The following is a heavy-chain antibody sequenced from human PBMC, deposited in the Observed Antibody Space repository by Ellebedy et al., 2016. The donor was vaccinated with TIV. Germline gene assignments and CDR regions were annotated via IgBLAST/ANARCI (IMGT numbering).Heavy chain of an antibody. V-gene: IGHV3-11*06. CDR2: ISPDSINT. J-gene: IGHJ4*02. CDR3: ASACFGVACHFEH. CDR1: GFTFSNHF. Sequence: PGGSLRLSCAASGFTFSNHFMSWVRQAPGKGLEWVSYISPDSINTNYGDSVKGRFTVSRDNAKTSLYLKLNSLRAEDTAVYYCASACFGVACHFEHWGQGTLVTVSS. D-gene: IGHD3-3*01.